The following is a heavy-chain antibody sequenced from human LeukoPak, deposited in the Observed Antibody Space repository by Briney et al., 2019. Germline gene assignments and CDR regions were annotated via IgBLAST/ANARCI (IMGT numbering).Heavy chain of an antibody. J-gene: IGHJ4*02. V-gene: IGHV3-7*01. Sequence: DSVKGRFTISRDNAKNSLYLQMNSLRAEDTAVYYCAREVVWGLGSCDCWGQGALVTVSS. CDR3: AREVVWGLGSCDC. D-gene: IGHD1-26*01.